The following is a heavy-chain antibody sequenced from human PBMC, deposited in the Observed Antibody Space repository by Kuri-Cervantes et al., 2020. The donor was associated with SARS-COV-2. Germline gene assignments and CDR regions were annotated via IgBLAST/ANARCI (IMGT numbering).Heavy chain of an antibody. D-gene: IGHD3-3*01. Sequence: GESLKISCAASGFTFSNAWMNWVRQAPGKGLEWVGRIKSKTDGGTTDYAAPVKGRFAISRDDSKNTLYLQMNSLKTGDTAVYYCTTDGDYDFWSGYYDDYWGQGTLVTVSS. J-gene: IGHJ4*02. CDR1: GFTFSNAW. CDR2: IKSKTDGGTT. V-gene: IGHV3-15*07. CDR3: TTDGDYDFWSGYYDDY.